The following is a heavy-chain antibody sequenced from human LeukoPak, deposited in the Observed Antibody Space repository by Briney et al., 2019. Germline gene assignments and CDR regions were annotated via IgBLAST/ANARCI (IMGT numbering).Heavy chain of an antibody. Sequence: SETLSLTCTVSGGSISSSSYYWGWIRQPPGKGLEWIGSIYYSGSTYYNPSLKSRVTMSVDTSKNQFSLKLSSVTAADTAVYYCARDKGRYGSGTLNWFDPWGQGTLVTVSS. CDR1: GGSISSSSYY. V-gene: IGHV4-39*07. CDR3: ARDKGRYGSGTLNWFDP. D-gene: IGHD3-10*01. CDR2: IYYSGST. J-gene: IGHJ5*02.